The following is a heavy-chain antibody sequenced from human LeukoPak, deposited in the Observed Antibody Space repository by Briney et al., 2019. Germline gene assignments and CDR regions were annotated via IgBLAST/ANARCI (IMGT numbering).Heavy chain of an antibody. J-gene: IGHJ6*02. V-gene: IGHV3-30*02. D-gene: IGHD5-18*01. CDR3: AARGYSYGYGDYYGMDV. CDR1: AFTFSSYG. CDR2: IRYDGSNK. Sequence: WGSLRLSCAASAFTFSSYGMHWVRQAPGKGLEWVAFIRYDGSNKYYADSVKGRFTISRDNSKNTLYLQMNSLRAEDTAVYYCAARGYSYGYGDYYGMDVWGQGTTVTVSS.